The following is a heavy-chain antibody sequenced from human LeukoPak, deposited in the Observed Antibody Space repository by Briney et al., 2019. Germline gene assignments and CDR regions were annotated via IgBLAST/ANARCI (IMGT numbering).Heavy chain of an antibody. D-gene: IGHD3-10*01. J-gene: IGHJ4*02. V-gene: IGHV3-15*01. CDR2: IKSKTDGGTT. Sequence: GGSLRLSCAASGFTFSNAWMSWVRQAPGKGLEWVDRIKSKTDGGTTDYAAPVKGRFTISRDDSKNTLYLQMNSLKTEDTAVYCCTTVLLWFGELSFDYWGQGALVTVSS. CDR1: GFTFSNAW. CDR3: TTVLLWFGELSFDY.